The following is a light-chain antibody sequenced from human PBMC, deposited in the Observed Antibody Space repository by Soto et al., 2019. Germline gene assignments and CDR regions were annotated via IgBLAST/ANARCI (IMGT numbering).Light chain of an antibody. CDR3: SAWDASLNGYV. CDR2: SNY. J-gene: IGLJ1*01. Sequence: QSALTQPPSASGTPGQRVPISCSGSSSNIGSKTVNWYQQLPGTAPKLLIYSNYQRPSGVPDRFSGSKSGTSASLAISGLQSEDEADYYCSAWDASLNGYVFGTGTKVPVL. CDR1: SSNIGSKT. V-gene: IGLV1-44*01.